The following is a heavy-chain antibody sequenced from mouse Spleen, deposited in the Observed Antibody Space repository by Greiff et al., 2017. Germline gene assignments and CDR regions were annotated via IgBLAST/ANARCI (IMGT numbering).Heavy chain of an antibody. Sequence: QVQLQQSGPELVKSGASVKISCKASGYAFSSSWMNWVKQRPGKGLEWIGRIYPGDGDTNYNGKFKGKATLTADKSSSTAYMQLSSLTSEDSAVYFCAREEGWSLGYWGQGTTLTVSS. J-gene: IGHJ2*01. CDR3: AREEGWSLGY. V-gene: IGHV1-82*01. CDR1: GYAFSSSW. CDR2: IYPGDGDT. D-gene: IGHD2-3*01.